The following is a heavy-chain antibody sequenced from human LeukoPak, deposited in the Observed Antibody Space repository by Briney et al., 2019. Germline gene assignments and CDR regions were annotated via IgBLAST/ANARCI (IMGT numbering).Heavy chain of an antibody. Sequence: ASVKVSCKASGYTFTSNALGWARQAPGQGLEWMGWINTNTGNPTYAQGFTGRFVFSLDTSDNTAYLQISSLQAEDTAVYYCASFFCTSGLCYYLDYWGQGTLVTVSS. D-gene: IGHD2-8*01. CDR2: INTNTGNP. J-gene: IGHJ4*02. CDR1: GYTFTSNA. V-gene: IGHV7-4-1*02. CDR3: ASFFCTSGLCYYLDY.